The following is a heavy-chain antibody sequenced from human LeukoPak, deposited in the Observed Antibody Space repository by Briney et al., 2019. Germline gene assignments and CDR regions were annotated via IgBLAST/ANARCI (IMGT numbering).Heavy chain of an antibody. CDR3: VRADYGGNFDAFDI. CDR1: GFTFSSYG. Sequence: PGGSLRLSCAASGFTFSSYGMHWVRQAPGKGLEWVAFIRYDGSNKYYADSVKGRFTISRDNSKNTLYLQMNSLRAEDTAVYYCVRADYGGNFDAFDIWGQGTMVTVSS. CDR2: IRYDGSNK. V-gene: IGHV3-30*02. D-gene: IGHD4-23*01. J-gene: IGHJ3*02.